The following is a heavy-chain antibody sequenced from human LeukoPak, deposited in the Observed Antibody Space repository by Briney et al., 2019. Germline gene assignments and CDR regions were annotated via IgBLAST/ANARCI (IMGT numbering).Heavy chain of an antibody. Sequence: ASVKVSCKASGYTFTGYYMHWVRQAPGQGLEWMGWINLNSGGTNYAQKFQGRVTMTRDTSISTAYMELSRLRSDDTAVYYCARDNYGGNPDLGYWGQGTLVTV. V-gene: IGHV1-2*02. D-gene: IGHD4-23*01. CDR2: INLNSGGT. J-gene: IGHJ4*02. CDR3: ARDNYGGNPDLGY. CDR1: GYTFTGYY.